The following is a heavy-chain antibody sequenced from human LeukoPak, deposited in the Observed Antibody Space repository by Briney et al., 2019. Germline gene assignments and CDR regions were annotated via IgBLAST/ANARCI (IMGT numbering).Heavy chain of an antibody. J-gene: IGHJ4*02. Sequence: GASVKVSCKASGYTFTSYDINWVPQATGQGLEWMGWMNPNSGNTGYAQKFQGRVTMTRNTSISTAYMELSSLGSEDTAVYYCARGPRPPSQTYFDYWGQGTLVTVSS. CDR3: ARGPRPPSQTYFDY. CDR1: GYTFTSYD. D-gene: IGHD6-6*01. V-gene: IGHV1-8*01. CDR2: MNPNSGNT.